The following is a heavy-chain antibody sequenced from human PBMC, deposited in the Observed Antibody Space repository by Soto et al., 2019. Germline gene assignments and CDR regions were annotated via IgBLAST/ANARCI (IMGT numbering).Heavy chain of an antibody. D-gene: IGHD1-1*01. V-gene: IGHV3-53*01. J-gene: IGHJ3*01. Sequence: DVQLMESGGGLIQPGASLRLSCAAFGFTISGKKYVAWVRQAPGKGLEWVSALYDLDGSFYAASVKGRFTTSSDSSKTTVYLQMNDLRPDDTAVYYCATWHEREHAYDVWGQGTTVTVSS. CDR3: ATWHEREHAYDV. CDR2: LYDLDGS. CDR1: GFTISGKKY.